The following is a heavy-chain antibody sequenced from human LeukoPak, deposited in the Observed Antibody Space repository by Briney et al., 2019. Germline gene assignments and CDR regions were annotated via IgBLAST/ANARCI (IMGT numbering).Heavy chain of an antibody. D-gene: IGHD2-21*02. CDR3: ARAKDPAVTAMGYDY. CDR2: ISGSGGST. J-gene: IGHJ4*02. V-gene: IGHV3-23*01. Sequence: GGSLRLSCEASGFIFTTYGMSWVRQAPGKGLEWVSAISGSGGSTYYADSVKGRFTISRDNSKNTLYLQMNSLRAEDTAVYYCARAKDPAVTAMGYDYWGQGTLVTVSS. CDR1: GFIFTTYG.